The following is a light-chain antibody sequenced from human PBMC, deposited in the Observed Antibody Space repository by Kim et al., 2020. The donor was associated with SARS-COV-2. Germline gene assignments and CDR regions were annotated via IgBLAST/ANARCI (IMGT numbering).Light chain of an antibody. CDR2: GAT. CDR3: QPYHNWPTYT. Sequence: GERVTPARRASPSVNSNLARYQQKTGQAPRLRIYGATTRATGVPARFSCRGSGEEFNRTISSLQSEDFAVYYCQPYHNWPTYTFGTGTKLEI. CDR1: PSVNSN. V-gene: IGKV3-15*01. J-gene: IGKJ2*01.